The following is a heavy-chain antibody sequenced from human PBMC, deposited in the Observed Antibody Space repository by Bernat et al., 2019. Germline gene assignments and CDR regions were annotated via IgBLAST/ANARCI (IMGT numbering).Heavy chain of an antibody. J-gene: IGHJ5*02. CDR1: GFTFSSYS. V-gene: IGHV3-21*01. D-gene: IGHD5-18*01. CDR3: ARGGGGYTYGGFDP. Sequence: EVQLVESGGGLVKPGGSLRLSCAASGFTFSSYSMNWVRQAPGKGLEWVSSISSSSDYIYYADSMKGRFTISRDDARKSLYLLMSSLRAEDTAVYYCARGGGGYTYGGFDPWGQGTLVPVSS. CDR2: ISSSSDYI.